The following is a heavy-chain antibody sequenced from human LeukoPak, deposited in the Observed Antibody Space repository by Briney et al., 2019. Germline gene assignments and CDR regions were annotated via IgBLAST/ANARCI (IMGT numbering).Heavy chain of an antibody. CDR1: GYTFTGYY. CDR3: ATMGSGGYERSFDY. CDR2: INPNSGGT. Sequence: ASVKVSCKASGYTFTGYYMHWVRQAPGQGLEWMGWINPNSGGTNYAQKFQGRVTITADESTSTAYMELSSLRSEDTAVYYCATMGSGGYERSFDYWGQGTLVTVSS. D-gene: IGHD5-12*01. V-gene: IGHV1-2*02. J-gene: IGHJ4*02.